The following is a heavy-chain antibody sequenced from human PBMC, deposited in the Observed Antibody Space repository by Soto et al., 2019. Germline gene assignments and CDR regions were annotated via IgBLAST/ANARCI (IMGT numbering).Heavy chain of an antibody. D-gene: IGHD3-16*01. CDR3: AGAIKGGGSNSYFDF. CDR2: IVVDSNTA. J-gene: IGHJ4*02. V-gene: IGHV1-69*06. Sequence: QVVLLQSGAEVKEPGSSVRVSCQVSGSTFNNFAFSWVRQAPGHGPEWMGGIVVDSNTAEYSQRFQDRVTITGETSPDTFYRELGSVKFEDRAVFCCAGAIKGGGSNSYFDFWAQGPLFTLSS. CDR1: GSTFNNFA.